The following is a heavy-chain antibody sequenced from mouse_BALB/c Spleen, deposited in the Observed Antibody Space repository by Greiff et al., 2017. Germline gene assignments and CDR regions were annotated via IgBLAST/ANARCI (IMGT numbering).Heavy chain of an antibody. D-gene: IGHD2-14*01. Sequence: VQLKQSGGDLVKPGGSLKLSCAASGFTFSSYGMSWVRQTPDKRLEWVATISSGGSYTYYPDSVKGRFTISRDNAKNTLYLQMSSLKSEDTAMYYCARQGTTGYFDYWGQGTTLTVSS. V-gene: IGHV5-6*01. J-gene: IGHJ2*01. CDR2: ISSGGSYT. CDR3: ARQGTTGYFDY. CDR1: GFTFSSYG.